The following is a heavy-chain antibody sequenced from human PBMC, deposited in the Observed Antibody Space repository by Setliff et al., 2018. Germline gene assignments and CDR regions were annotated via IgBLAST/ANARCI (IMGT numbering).Heavy chain of an antibody. CDR3: ARDNTMVGATDY. V-gene: IGHV4-34*01. CDR1: GGSYSNYY. Sequence: SETLSLTCAVYGGSYSNYYWSWIRQPPGGGLEWLGEINHSGSTNYNPSLKSRVTISVDTSKNQFSLRLRSVTAADTAVYFCARDNTMVGATDYWGLGTLVTVSS. D-gene: IGHD1-26*01. J-gene: IGHJ4*02. CDR2: INHSGST.